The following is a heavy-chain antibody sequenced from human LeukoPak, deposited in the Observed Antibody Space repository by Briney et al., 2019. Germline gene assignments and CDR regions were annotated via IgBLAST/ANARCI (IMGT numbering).Heavy chain of an antibody. D-gene: IGHD3-22*01. CDR2: ISYDGSNK. V-gene: IGHV3-30*18. CDR3: AKESTYYYDSSVDGYFDY. CDR1: GFTFSNYG. Sequence: PGRSLRLSCAASGFTFSNYGMHWVRQAPGKGLEWVAVISYDGSNKYYADSVKGRFTISRDNSKNTLYLQMNSLRAEDTAAYYCAKESTYYYDSSVDGYFDYWGQGTLVTVSS. J-gene: IGHJ4*02.